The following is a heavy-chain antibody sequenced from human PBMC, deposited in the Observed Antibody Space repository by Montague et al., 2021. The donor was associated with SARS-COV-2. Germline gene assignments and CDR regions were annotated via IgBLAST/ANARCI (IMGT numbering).Heavy chain of an antibody. CDR3: ARGTKRVLTYDYDSSGYASDY. D-gene: IGHD3-22*01. Sequence: SETLSLTCAVNGGSFTGYYWSWLRQSPGKGLEWIGEINHSGSTNYNPSLKSRVTISVDASKNQFSLKLSSLTVADTAVYYCARGTKRVLTYDYDSSGYASDYWGQGTLVTVSS. CDR1: GGSFTGYY. CDR2: INHSGST. V-gene: IGHV4-34*01. J-gene: IGHJ4*02.